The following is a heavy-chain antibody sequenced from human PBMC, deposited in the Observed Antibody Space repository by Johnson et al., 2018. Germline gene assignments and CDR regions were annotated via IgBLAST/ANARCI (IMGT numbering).Heavy chain of an antibody. Sequence: VQLGESGGGLVKPGGSLRLACAASGFTFSSYSMNWVRQAPGKGLEWVSSISSSSSYIYYADSVKGRFTISRDNAKNSLYLQMNSLRAADTAVYYCARVGWNQPAFDIWGQGTMVTVSS. CDR3: ARVGWNQPAFDI. V-gene: IGHV3-21*01. CDR2: ISSSSSYI. CDR1: GFTFSSYS. J-gene: IGHJ3*02. D-gene: IGHD1-14*01.